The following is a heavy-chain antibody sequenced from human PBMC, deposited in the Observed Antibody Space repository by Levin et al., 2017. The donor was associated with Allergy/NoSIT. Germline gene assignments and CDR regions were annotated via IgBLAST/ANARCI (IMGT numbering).Heavy chain of an antibody. V-gene: IGHV3-23*01. CDR3: AKDLQPDSRWEIDY. CDR2: IVGNGVEI. D-gene: IGHD1-1*01. CDR1: GFTFSIYA. Sequence: QAGGSLRLSCAASGFTFSIYAMNWVRQAPGKGLEWVSGIVGNGVEIYYADSVKGRFTISRDNSRNTLFLQMNSLRAEDTGIYYCAKDLQPDSRWEIDYWGQGTLVSVSS. J-gene: IGHJ4*02.